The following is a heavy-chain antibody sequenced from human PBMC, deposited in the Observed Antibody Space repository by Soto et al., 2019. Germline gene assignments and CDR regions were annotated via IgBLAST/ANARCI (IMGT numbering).Heavy chain of an antibody. D-gene: IGHD1-1*01. Sequence: GGSLRLSCAAAGFNLSSYIMNWVRKAPGKGLEWVSYISSSSSTIYYADSVKGRFTISRDNAKNSLCLQMNSLRAEDTAVYYCARDVYNSYYYYYYMDVWGKGTTVTVSS. V-gene: IGHV3-48*01. J-gene: IGHJ6*03. CDR3: ARDVYNSYYYYYYMDV. CDR2: ISSSSSTI. CDR1: GFNLSSYI.